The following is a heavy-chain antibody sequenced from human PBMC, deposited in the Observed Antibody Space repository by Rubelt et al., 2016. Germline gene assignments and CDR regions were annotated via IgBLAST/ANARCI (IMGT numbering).Heavy chain of an antibody. D-gene: IGHD1-26*01. Sequence: QVQLQQWGAGLLKPSETLSLTCAVYGGSFSGYYWSWIRQPPGKGLEWIGEINHSGSTNYNPSPKGRVTISVDTSKNQFSLKLSSVTAADTAVYYCARGAVGVGATKDLDYWGQGTLVTVSS. CDR1: GGSFSGYY. CDR2: INHSGST. J-gene: IGHJ4*02. CDR3: ARGAVGVGATKDLDY. V-gene: IGHV4-34*01.